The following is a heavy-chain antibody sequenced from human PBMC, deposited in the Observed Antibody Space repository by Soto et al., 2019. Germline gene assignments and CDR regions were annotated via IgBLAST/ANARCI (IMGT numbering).Heavy chain of an antibody. D-gene: IGHD2-15*01. CDR3: ARRHRYCGGTSCYLLDY. CDR2: IDYSGST. J-gene: IGHJ4*01. CDR1: GDSISNHY. V-gene: IGHV4-59*11. Sequence: SETLSLTCTVSGDSISNHYWNWIRQPPGKGFELLWNIDYSGSTKYNPSLKGRVTISVDTSKNQVSLKLSSLTAADTSVYYCARRHRYCGGTSCYLLDYWGHGTLVTVSS.